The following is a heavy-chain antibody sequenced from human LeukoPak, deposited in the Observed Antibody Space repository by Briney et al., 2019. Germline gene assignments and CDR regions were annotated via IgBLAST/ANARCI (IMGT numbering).Heavy chain of an antibody. J-gene: IGHJ6*02. Sequence: GGSLRLSCAASEFTFSSYSMNWVRQAPGKGLEWVSSISSSSSYIYYADSVKGRFTISRDNAKNSLYLQMNSLRAEDTAVYYCARSYDFWSGYYEGYGMDVWGQGTTVTVSS. V-gene: IGHV3-21*01. CDR3: ARSYDFWSGYYEGYGMDV. CDR2: ISSSSSYI. D-gene: IGHD3-3*01. CDR1: EFTFSSYS.